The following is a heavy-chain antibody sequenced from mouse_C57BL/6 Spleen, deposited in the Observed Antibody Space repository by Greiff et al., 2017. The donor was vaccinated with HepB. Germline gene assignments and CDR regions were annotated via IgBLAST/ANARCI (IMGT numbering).Heavy chain of an antibody. J-gene: IGHJ1*03. Sequence: QVQLQQSGAELVRPGSSVKLSCKASGYTFTSYWMDWVKQRPGQGLEWIGNIYPSDSETHYNQKFKDKATLTVDKSSSTAYMQLSSLTSEDSAVYYCARPYSNYEGNWYFDVWGTGTTVTVSS. CDR2: IYPSDSET. D-gene: IGHD2-5*01. CDR1: GYTFTSYW. CDR3: ARPYSNYEGNWYFDV. V-gene: IGHV1-61*01.